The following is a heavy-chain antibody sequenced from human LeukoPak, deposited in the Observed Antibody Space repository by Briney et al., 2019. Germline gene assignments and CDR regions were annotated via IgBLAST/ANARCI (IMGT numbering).Heavy chain of an antibody. J-gene: IGHJ4*02. V-gene: IGHV3-30*02. CDR3: AKIIGGITGTAALDS. Sequence: PGGSLRLSCAASGFTFSSYGMHWVRQAPGKGLEWVAFIRYDGGNKYYADSVKGRFTISRDPSKNMLYLQMNSLRPEDTAIYYCAKIIGGITGTAALDSWGQGTLVTVSS. CDR1: GFTFSSYG. D-gene: IGHD1-20*01. CDR2: IRYDGGNK.